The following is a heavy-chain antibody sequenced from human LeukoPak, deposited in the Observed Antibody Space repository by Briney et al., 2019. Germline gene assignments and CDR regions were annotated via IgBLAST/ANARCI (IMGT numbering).Heavy chain of an antibody. V-gene: IGHV5-51*01. CDR2: IYPGDSDS. J-gene: IGHJ3*02. Sequence: GESLKISCKGSGYNFANYWIVWVRQMPGKGLEWMGIIYPGDSDSRYNPSFQGQVTISADKSISTAYLQWSSLKASDTAMYYCARYRDGYKTGSAFDIWGQGTMVTVSS. CDR3: ARYRDGYKTGSAFDI. D-gene: IGHD5-24*01. CDR1: GYNFANYW.